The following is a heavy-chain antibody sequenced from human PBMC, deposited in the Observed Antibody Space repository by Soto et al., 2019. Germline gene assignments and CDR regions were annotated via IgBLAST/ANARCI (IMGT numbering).Heavy chain of an antibody. CDR3: AAYYDILTGYPDY. CDR1: GYTFTSYA. V-gene: IGHV1-3*01. CDR2: INAGNGNT. D-gene: IGHD3-9*01. J-gene: IGHJ4*02. Sequence: GASVKVSCKASGYTFTSYAMHWVRQAPGQRLEWMGWINAGNGNTKYSQKFQGRVTITRDTSASTAYMELSSLRSEDTAVYYCAAYYDILTGYPDYWGQGTLVTVSS.